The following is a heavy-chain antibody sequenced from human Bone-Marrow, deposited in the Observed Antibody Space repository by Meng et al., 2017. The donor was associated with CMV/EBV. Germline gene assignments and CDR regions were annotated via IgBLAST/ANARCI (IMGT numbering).Heavy chain of an antibody. CDR3: ARDDCIGDICYSH. Sequence: SCAASGFTFSSYVMHWVRQAPGKGLEWVAVISYDGSNKYYADSVKGRFTISRANSENTVYLQMNSLRPEETALDHCARDDCIGDICYSHWGQGTLVTVSS. D-gene: IGHD2-15*01. V-gene: IGHV3-30*03. CDR1: GFTFSSYV. CDR2: ISYDGSNK. J-gene: IGHJ4*02.